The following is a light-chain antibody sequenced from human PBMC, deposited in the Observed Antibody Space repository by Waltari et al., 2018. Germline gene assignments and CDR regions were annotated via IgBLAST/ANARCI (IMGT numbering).Light chain of an antibody. CDR1: SSNIGDNV. CDR3: AAWDDRMNGHWV. J-gene: IGLJ3*02. V-gene: IGLV1-44*01. CDR2: RND. Sequence: QSVLIQSPSASGTPGQRVTISCSGSSSNIGDNVVNWYQQLPGKAPKLLIYRNDQRPSGVPDRFSASKSGTSASLAISGLQSEDEADYYCAAWDDRMNGHWVFGGGTKVTVL.